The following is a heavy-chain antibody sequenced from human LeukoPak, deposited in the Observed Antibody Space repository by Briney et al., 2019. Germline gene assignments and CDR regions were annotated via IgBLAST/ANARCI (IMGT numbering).Heavy chain of an antibody. V-gene: IGHV3-20*04. D-gene: IGHD3-3*01. J-gene: IGHJ4*02. CDR1: GFTFSSYW. CDR3: ARDTPVLRFLEWLPPFDY. Sequence: GGSLRLSCAASGFTFSSYWMSWVRQAPGKGLEWVSGINWNGGSTGYADSVKGRFTISRDNAKNSLYLQMNSLRAEDTALYYCARDTPVLRFLEWLPPFDYWGQGTLVTVSS. CDR2: INWNGGST.